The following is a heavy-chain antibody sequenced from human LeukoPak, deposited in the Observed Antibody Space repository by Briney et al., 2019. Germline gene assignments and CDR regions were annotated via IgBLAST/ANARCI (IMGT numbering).Heavy chain of an antibody. Sequence: ASVKVSCKASGYTFTSYAMHWVRQAPGQRLEWMGWINAGNGNTKYSQKFQGRVTMTEDTSTDTAYMELSSLRSEDTAVYYCATTVVLPFDYWGQGTLVTVSS. V-gene: IGHV1-3*01. CDR3: ATTVVLPFDY. CDR2: INAGNGNT. D-gene: IGHD4-23*01. CDR1: GYTFTSYA. J-gene: IGHJ4*02.